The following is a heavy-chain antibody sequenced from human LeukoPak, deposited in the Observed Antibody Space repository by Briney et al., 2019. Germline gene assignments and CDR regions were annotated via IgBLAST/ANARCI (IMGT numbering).Heavy chain of an antibody. Sequence: ASVKVSCKASGYRFTSYYMHWVRQAPGRGLEWMGIINPSGGSPTYAQNFQGRVTMTGDTSTSTVYMELSSLRSEDTALYYCARGTPLFDYWGQGTLVTVSS. V-gene: IGHV1-46*01. CDR2: INPSGGSP. J-gene: IGHJ4*02. CDR1: GYRFTSYY. D-gene: IGHD2-2*01. CDR3: ARGTPLFDY.